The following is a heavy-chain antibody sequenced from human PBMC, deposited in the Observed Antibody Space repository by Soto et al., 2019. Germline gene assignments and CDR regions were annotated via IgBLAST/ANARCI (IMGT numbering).Heavy chain of an antibody. D-gene: IGHD3-22*01. CDR1: GYTFTSYG. V-gene: IGHV1-18*01. Sequence: SVKVSCKASGYTFTSYGISWVRQAPGQGLEWMGWISAYNGNTNYAQKLQGRVTMTTDTSTSTAYMELRSLRSDDTAVYYCARDFYSETLYYYDSSGYLVGYWGQGTLVTVSS. CDR2: ISAYNGNT. CDR3: ARDFYSETLYYYDSSGYLVGY. J-gene: IGHJ4*02.